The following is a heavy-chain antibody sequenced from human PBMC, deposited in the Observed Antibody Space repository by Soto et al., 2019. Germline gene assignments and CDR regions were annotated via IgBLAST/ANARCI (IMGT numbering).Heavy chain of an antibody. CDR3: ARARYYDSSRYHPPDY. Sequence: SETQSLTCAVSDRSISSGGYSWSWIRQPPGKGLEWIGYIYHSGSTYYNPSLKSRVTISVDRSKNQFSLKLSSVTAADTAVDYCARARYYDSSRYHPPDYWGQGTLVTVSS. CDR2: IYHSGST. CDR1: DRSISSGGYS. J-gene: IGHJ4*02. V-gene: IGHV4-30-2*01. D-gene: IGHD3-22*01.